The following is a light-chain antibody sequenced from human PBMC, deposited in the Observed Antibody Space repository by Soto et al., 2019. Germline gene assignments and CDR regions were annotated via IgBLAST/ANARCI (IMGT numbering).Light chain of an antibody. CDR3: QHYNSYPYT. J-gene: IGKJ2*01. CDR2: DAS. V-gene: IGKV1-5*01. CDR1: QSISTW. Sequence: DIPMTQSPSTLSASLGDRVTITCGASQSISTWLAWFQQKPGKAPDLLIYDASSLESGVPSRFSGSGSGTEFNLTISSLQPDDFATYYCQHYNSYPYTFGQGTKVDIK.